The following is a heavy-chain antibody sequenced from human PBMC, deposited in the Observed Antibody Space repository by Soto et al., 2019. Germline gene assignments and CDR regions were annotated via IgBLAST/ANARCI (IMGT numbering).Heavy chain of an antibody. D-gene: IGHD7-27*01. CDR3: AKAWGSYLSWFDP. CDR1: GVTFSSYG. V-gene: IGHV3-30*18. J-gene: IGHJ5*02. Sequence: GGSLRLSCASSGVTFSSYGMHLVRQAPGKGLEWVAVISYDGSNKYYADSVKGRFTISRDNSKNTLYLQMNSLRAEDTAVYYCAKAWGSYLSWFDPWGQGTLVTVS. CDR2: ISYDGSNK.